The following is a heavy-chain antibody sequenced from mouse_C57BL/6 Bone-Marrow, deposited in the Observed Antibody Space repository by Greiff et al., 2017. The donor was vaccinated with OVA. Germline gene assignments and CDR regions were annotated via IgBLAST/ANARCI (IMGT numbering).Heavy chain of an antibody. CDR2: IYPRSGNT. D-gene: IGHD6-2*01. J-gene: IGHJ4*01. CDR3: AVSYYYAMDY. Sequence: VKLQESGAELARPGASVKLSCEASGYTFTSYGISWVKQRTGQGLEWIGEIYPRSGNTYYNEKFKGKATLTADKSSSTAYMELRSLTSEDSAVYFCAVSYYYAMDYWGQGTSVTVSS. V-gene: IGHV1-81*01. CDR1: GYTFTSYG.